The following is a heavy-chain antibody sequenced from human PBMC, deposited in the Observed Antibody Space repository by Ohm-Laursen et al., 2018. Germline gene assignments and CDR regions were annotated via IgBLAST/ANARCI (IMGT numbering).Heavy chain of an antibody. CDR3: EKDREGGAVLPCAIDH. Sequence: PSVKASCKVSGYTFTSYYTHWARQAPGQGLEWMGWINPNSGGTNYAQKFQGSVTMARDTSFSTAYMDLSGLISDDKSVYYYEKDREGGAVLPCAIDHWGQGTLVTVSS. D-gene: IGHD1-1*01. CDR1: GYTFTSYY. J-gene: IGHJ4*02. CDR2: INPNSGGT. V-gene: IGHV1-2*02.